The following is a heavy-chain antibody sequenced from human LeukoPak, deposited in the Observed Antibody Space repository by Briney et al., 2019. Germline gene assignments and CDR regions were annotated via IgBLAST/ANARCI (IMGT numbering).Heavy chain of an antibody. V-gene: IGHV1-69*05. J-gene: IGHJ6*03. CDR1: GGTFSSYA. CDR2: VIPIFGTA. D-gene: IGHD2-15*01. Sequence: SVKVSCKASGGTFSSYAISWVRQAPGQGLEWVGGVIPIFGTANYAQKFQGRVTITTDESTSTAYMELSSLRSEDTAVYYCASHPCSGGSCYDYYYYYMDVWGKGTTVTVSS. CDR3: ASHPCSGGSCYDYYYYYMDV.